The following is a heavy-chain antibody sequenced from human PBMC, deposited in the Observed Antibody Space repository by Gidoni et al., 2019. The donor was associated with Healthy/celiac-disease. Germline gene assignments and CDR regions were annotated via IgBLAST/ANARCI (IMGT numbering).Heavy chain of an antibody. J-gene: IGHJ4*02. V-gene: IGHV5-51*01. CDR2: IYPGDSDT. D-gene: IGHD5-12*01. Sequence: EVQLVQSGAEVKKPGESLKISCKGSGYSFTSYWIGWVRQMPGKGLEWMGIIYPGDSDTRYSPSFQGQGTISADKSISTAYLQWSSLKASDTAMYYCARQRIEMATISNFDYWGQGTLVTVSS. CDR3: ARQRIEMATISNFDY. CDR1: GYSFTSYW.